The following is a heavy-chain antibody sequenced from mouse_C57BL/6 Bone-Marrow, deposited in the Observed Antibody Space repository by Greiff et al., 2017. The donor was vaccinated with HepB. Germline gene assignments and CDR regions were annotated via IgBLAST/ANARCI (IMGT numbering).Heavy chain of an antibody. D-gene: IGHD1-1*01. V-gene: IGHV1-50*01. J-gene: IGHJ1*03. CDR3: AGDYYGSSGDWYFDV. CDR1: GYTFTSYW. Sequence: QVQLQQPGAELVKPGASVKLSCKASGYTFTSYWMQWVKQRPGQGLEWIGEIDPSDSYTNYNQKFKGKATLTVDTSSSTAYMQLSSLTSEDSAVYYCAGDYYGSSGDWYFDVWGTGTTVTVS. CDR2: IDPSDSYT.